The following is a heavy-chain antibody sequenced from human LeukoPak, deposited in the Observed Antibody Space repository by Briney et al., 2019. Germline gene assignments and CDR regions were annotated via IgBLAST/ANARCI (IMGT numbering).Heavy chain of an antibody. D-gene: IGHD2-21*01. CDR3: SRDLVMVNTPGDDFDY. CDR1: GSSSSVHC. CDR2: INEDGSFT. Sequence: PGGSLRLSCAASGSSSSVHCMHWARQAPGKGLVWVSRINEDGSFTSYAHSVKGRFSVSRENDKNTLYLQMNSLRAEDTAVYYCSRDLVMVNTPGDDFDYWGRGALATVSS. J-gene: IGHJ4*02. V-gene: IGHV3-74*01.